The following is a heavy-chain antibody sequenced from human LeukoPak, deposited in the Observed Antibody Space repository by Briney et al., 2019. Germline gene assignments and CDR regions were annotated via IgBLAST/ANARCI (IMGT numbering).Heavy chain of an antibody. V-gene: IGHV3-23*01. D-gene: IGHD2-8*01. CDR3: AKGWSQFDY. Sequence: GASLRLSCEASGFTFSSYGMSWVRQAPGKGLEWVSVIGGGGATTYYADSVKGRFTISRDNSKNTLDLQMNSLRAEDTAVYHCAKGWSQFDYWGQGTPVTVSS. CDR2: IGGGGATT. CDR1: GFTFSSYG. J-gene: IGHJ4*02.